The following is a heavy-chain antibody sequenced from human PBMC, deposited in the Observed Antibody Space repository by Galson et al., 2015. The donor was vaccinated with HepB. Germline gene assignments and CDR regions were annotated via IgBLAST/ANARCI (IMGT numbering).Heavy chain of an antibody. CDR2: IKQDGSEQ. CDR1: GFTLSSYW. Sequence: SLRLSCAASGFTLSSYWMGWVRQAPGKGLEWVANIKQDGSEQYYVDSVKGRFTVSRDNAKNSLYLQMHSLRVEDTAFYYCVTTGRKTFEYWGQGTLVAVSS. CDR3: VTTGRKTFEY. V-gene: IGHV3-7*03. D-gene: IGHD1-1*01. J-gene: IGHJ4*02.